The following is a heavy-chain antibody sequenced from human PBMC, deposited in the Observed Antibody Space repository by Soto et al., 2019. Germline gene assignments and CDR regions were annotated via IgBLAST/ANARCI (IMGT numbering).Heavy chain of an antibody. CDR1: GGSIYRSGYY. CDR2: IDYNGVT. V-gene: IGHV4-39*01. Sequence: SETLSLTCTVSGGSIYRSGYYWGWIRQPPGRGLEWIGNIDYNGVTYSNPSLKSRVTISRDTSKNQFSLKLTSVTAADTALYYCVRYCSTTLCNGVATRTFDYWGQGTLVTVSS. J-gene: IGHJ4*02. CDR3: VRYCSTTLCNGVATRTFDY. D-gene: IGHD2-2*01.